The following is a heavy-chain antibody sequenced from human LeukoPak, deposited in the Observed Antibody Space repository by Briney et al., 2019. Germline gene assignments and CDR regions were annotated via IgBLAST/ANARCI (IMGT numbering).Heavy chain of an antibody. Sequence: VASVKVSCKASGYTFTNYAMHWVRQAPGQRIEWMGWINAGNGNTKYSQKFQGRVTITRDTSASTAYMELSSLRSEDTAVYYCARDRFGEGVDSWGQGTLVTVSS. V-gene: IGHV1-3*01. CDR1: GYTFTNYA. D-gene: IGHD3-10*01. CDR2: INAGNGNT. J-gene: IGHJ4*02. CDR3: ARDRFGEGVDS.